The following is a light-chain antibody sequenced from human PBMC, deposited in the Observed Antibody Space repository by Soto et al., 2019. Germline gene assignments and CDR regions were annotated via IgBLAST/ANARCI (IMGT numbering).Light chain of an antibody. CDR3: QQTYSSPRT. V-gene: IGKV1-5*01. CDR2: DAS. CDR1: ESIRSW. J-gene: IGKJ1*01. Sequence: DIQLTQSPSTLSASIGDRVTITCRASESIRSWLAWYQHKPGKAPKFLIYDASSLESGVPSRFSGSGSGTDFTLTISRLQPEDFATYYCQQTYSSPRTFGQGTKVDNK.